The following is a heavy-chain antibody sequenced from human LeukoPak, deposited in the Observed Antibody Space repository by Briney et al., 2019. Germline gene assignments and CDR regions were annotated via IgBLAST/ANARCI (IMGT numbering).Heavy chain of an antibody. CDR1: GGSISSYY. CDR3: ARVTGYMIEDYFDY. Sequence: PSETLSLTCTVSGGSISSYYWSWIRQPPGHELEWSGYIYYSGSTNYNPSLKSRVTISVDTSKNQFSLRLSSVTAADTAVYYCARVTGYMIEDYFDYWGQGTLVTVSS. J-gene: IGHJ4*02. D-gene: IGHD3-22*01. V-gene: IGHV4-59*01. CDR2: IYYSGST.